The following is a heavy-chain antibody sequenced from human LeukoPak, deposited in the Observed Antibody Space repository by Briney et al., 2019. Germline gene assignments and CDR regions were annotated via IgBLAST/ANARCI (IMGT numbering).Heavy chain of an antibody. CDR1: GGSISSYY. CDR3: ARDSDFWSGRYWFDP. D-gene: IGHD3-3*01. CDR2: IYTSGST. Sequence: PSETLSLTCTVSGGSISSYYWSWIRQPAGKGLEWIGRIYTSGSTNYNPSLKSRVTMSVDTSKNQFSLKLSSVTAADTAVYYCARDSDFWSGRYWFDPWGQGTLVTVSS. V-gene: IGHV4-4*07. J-gene: IGHJ5*02.